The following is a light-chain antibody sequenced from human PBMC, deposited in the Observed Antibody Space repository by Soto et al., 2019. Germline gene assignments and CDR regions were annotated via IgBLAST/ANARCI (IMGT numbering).Light chain of an antibody. V-gene: IGKV3-15*01. CDR3: QQYDAWPLT. CDR1: QLFSSN. Sequence: EIVLTQSPATLSVSPGESVTLSCRASQLFSSNLAWYQRRPGQAPRLLIYGSSTRAPDVPARFSGSWSGTEFTLTINSLQSEDFAVYYCQQYDAWPLTFGGGTKVDIK. J-gene: IGKJ4*01. CDR2: GSS.